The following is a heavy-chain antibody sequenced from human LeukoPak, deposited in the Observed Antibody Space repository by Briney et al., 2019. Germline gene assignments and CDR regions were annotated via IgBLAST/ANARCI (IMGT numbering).Heavy chain of an antibody. D-gene: IGHD3-3*01. Sequence: GGSLRLSCAASGLTFSSYRMSWVRQAPGKGLEWVANIRKDGSQKYYVDSVEGRFTISRDNAKNSLYLQMNTLGADDTAVYYCTRVSGGYDVSDYWGQGTLVTVSS. CDR2: IRKDGSQK. CDR3: TRVSGGYDVSDY. V-gene: IGHV3-7*03. CDR1: GLTFSSYR. J-gene: IGHJ4*02.